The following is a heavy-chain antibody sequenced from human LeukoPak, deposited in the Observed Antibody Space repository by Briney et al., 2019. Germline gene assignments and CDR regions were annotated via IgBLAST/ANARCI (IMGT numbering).Heavy chain of an antibody. D-gene: IGHD3-3*01. CDR3: ARTPLIGKTVFKRNFDY. CDR2: INPSGGST. V-gene: IGHV1-46*01. J-gene: IGHJ4*02. Sequence: GASVKVSCKASGYTFTSYYMHWVRQAPGQGLEWMGIINPSGGSTSYAQKFQGRVTMTRDMSTSTVYMELSSLRSEDTAVYYCARTPLIGKTVFKRNFDYWGQGTLVTVSS. CDR1: GYTFTSYY.